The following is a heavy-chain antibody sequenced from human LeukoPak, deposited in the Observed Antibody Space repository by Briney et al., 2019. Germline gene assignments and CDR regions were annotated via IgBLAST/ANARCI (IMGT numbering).Heavy chain of an antibody. CDR2: IRSKAYGGTT. D-gene: IGHD3-22*01. V-gene: IGHV3-49*03. Sequence: PGGSLRLSCTASGFTFGDYAMSWFRQAPGKGLEWVGFIRSKAYGGTTEYAASVKGRFTISRDDSKIIAYLQMNSLKTEDTALYYCTAAQPRSGSDYYYYYYMDIWGKGTTVTVSS. CDR3: TAAQPRSGSDYYYYYYMDI. CDR1: GFTFGDYA. J-gene: IGHJ6*03.